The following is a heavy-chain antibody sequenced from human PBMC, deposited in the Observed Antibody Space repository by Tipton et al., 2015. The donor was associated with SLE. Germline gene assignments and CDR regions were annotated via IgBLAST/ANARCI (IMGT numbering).Heavy chain of an antibody. D-gene: IGHD2-2*01. CDR2: IYHSGST. Sequence: GLVKPSETLSLTCAVSGYSISSGYYWGWIRQPPGKGLEWIGSIYHSGSTYYNPSLKSRVTISVDTSKNQFSLKLSSVTAADTAVYYCARDKEYRQLGGPAFDLWGRGTLVTVSS. CDR3: ARDKEYRQLGGPAFDL. V-gene: IGHV4-38-2*02. CDR1: GYSISSGYY. J-gene: IGHJ2*01.